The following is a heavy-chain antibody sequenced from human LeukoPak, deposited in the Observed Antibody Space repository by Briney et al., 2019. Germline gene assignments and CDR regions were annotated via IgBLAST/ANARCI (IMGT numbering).Heavy chain of an antibody. CDR2: ISSSSSYI. V-gene: IGHV3-21*01. Sequence: GGSLRLSCAASGFTSSSYSMNWVRQAPGKGLEWVSSISSSSSYIYYADSVKGRFTISRDNAKNSLYLQMNSLRAEDTAVYYCARGDSSSWFMVPTDYWGQGTLVTVSS. CDR3: ARGDSSSWFMVPTDY. D-gene: IGHD6-13*01. CDR1: GFTSSSYS. J-gene: IGHJ4*02.